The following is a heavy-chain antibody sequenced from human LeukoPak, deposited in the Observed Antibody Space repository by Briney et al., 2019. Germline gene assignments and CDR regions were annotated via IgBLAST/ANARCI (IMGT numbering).Heavy chain of an antibody. Sequence: GGSLRLSRAASGFTFSSYGMHWVRQAPGKGLEWVAVISYDGSNKYYADSVKGRFTISRDNSKNTLYLQMNSLRAEDTAVYYCAKDGGGYSGSPTGYYYYGMDVWGQGTTVTVSS. J-gene: IGHJ6*02. CDR2: ISYDGSNK. D-gene: IGHD5-12*01. CDR1: GFTFSSYG. CDR3: AKDGGGYSGSPTGYYYYGMDV. V-gene: IGHV3-30*18.